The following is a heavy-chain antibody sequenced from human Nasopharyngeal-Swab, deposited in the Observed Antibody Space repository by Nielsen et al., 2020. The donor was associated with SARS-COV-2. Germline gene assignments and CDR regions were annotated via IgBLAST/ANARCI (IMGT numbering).Heavy chain of an antibody. CDR2: IRWNSGSI. CDR3: AKLAFVGTTYDAFDI. J-gene: IGHJ3*02. V-gene: IGHV3-9*02. CDR1: GFTPDDYA. Sequence: SLKISCVASGFTPDDYAMHWVRQAPAKGLEWVSGIRWNSGSIGYADSVKGRFTISRDNAKNSLYLQMNSLRAEGTALYYCAKLAFVGTTYDAFDIWGQGTMVTVSS. D-gene: IGHD7-27*01.